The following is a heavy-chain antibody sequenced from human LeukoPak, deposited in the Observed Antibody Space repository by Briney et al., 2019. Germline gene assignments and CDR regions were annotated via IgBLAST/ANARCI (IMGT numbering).Heavy chain of an antibody. CDR2: ISYDGSNK. V-gene: IGHV3-30*18. CDR3: AKGSDYYGSGESY. J-gene: IGHJ4*02. D-gene: IGHD3-10*01. CDR1: GFTFSSYG. Sequence: GGSLRLSCAASGFTFSSYGMHWVRQAPGKGLEWVAVISYDGSNKYYADSVKGRFTISRDNSKNTLYLQMNSLRAEDTAVYYCAKGSDYYGSGESYWGQGTLVTVSS.